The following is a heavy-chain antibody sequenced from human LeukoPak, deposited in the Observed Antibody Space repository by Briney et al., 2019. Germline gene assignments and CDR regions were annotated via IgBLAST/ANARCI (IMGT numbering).Heavy chain of an antibody. CDR2: IRYSGST. D-gene: IGHD3-22*01. J-gene: IGHJ6*03. CDR3: ARGFYYDNYMDV. Sequence: SETLSLTCTVSGASITCGNYYWSWIRQHPGKGLEWIGYIRYSGSTYHNPSLKSRLAISVDTSRNQFSLDLSSVTAADTAVYHCARGFYYDNYMDVWGNGTTVTVSS. V-gene: IGHV4-31*03. CDR1: GASITCGNYY.